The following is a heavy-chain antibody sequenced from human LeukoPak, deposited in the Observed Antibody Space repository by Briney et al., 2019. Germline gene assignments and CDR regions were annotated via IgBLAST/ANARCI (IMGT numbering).Heavy chain of an antibody. CDR1: GGSISSYY. D-gene: IGHD5-12*01. CDR2: IYYSGST. Sequence: SETLSLTCTVSGGSISSYYWSWIRQPPGKGLEWIGYIYYSGSTNYNPSLKSRVTISVDTSKNQFSLKLSSVTAAATAVSYCARAVVGYRPYSYSYMDVWGKGTTVTVSS. V-gene: IGHV4-59*01. CDR3: ARAVVGYRPYSYSYMDV. J-gene: IGHJ6*03.